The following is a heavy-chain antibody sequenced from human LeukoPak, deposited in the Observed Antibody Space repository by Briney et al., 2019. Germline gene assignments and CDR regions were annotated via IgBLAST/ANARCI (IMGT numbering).Heavy chain of an antibody. V-gene: IGHV4-39*01. CDR2: IYYSGST. D-gene: IGHD3-10*01. CDR3: ARGLRRITMVRGVITGPKFDP. J-gene: IGHJ5*02. CDR1: GGSISSSSYY. Sequence: SETLSLTCTVSGGSISSSSYYWGWIRQPPGKGLEWIGSIYYSGSTYYNPSLKSRVTISVDTSKNQFSLKLSSVTAADTAVYYCARGLRRITMVRGVITGPKFDPWGQGTLVTVSS.